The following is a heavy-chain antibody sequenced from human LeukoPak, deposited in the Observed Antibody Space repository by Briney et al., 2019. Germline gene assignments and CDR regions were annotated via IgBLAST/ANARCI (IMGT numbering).Heavy chain of an antibody. CDR3: ARDSSLGYCSSTSCYGVDY. J-gene: IGHJ4*02. CDR2: ISYDGSSK. Sequence: GSLRLSCAASRFTFSSYAMHWVRQAPGKGLEWVAVISYDGSSKYYADSVKGRFTVSRDNSKNTLYLQMNSLRAEDTAVYYCARDSSLGYCSSTSCYGVDYWGQGTLVTVSS. V-gene: IGHV3-30-3*01. D-gene: IGHD2-2*01. CDR1: RFTFSSYA.